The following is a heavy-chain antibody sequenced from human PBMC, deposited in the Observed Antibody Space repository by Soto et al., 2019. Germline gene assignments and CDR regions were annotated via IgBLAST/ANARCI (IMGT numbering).Heavy chain of an antibody. D-gene: IGHD4-17*01. J-gene: IGHJ4*02. CDR2: IWYDGSNK. V-gene: IGHV3-33*01. CDR1: GFTFSSYG. Sequence: QVQLVESGGGVVQPGRSLRLSCAASGFTFSSYGMHWVRQAPGKGLEWVAVIWYDGSNKYYADSVKGRFIISRDNSKNTLYLQMNSLRAEDTAVYYWARDLYTRDYGATDYWGQGTLVTVSS. CDR3: ARDLYTRDYGATDY.